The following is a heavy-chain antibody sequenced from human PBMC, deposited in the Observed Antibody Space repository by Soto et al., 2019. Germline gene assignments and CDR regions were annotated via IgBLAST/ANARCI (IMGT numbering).Heavy chain of an antibody. D-gene: IGHD1-1*01. V-gene: IGHV1-69*13. Sequence: SVKVSCKASGGTFSDYTINWVRQAPGQRLEWMGGIIPIFGPANFAKNFQGRVTITADESTTTAYMELSSLTSEDTAVYYCATGSFTSTGGRIGYHYNAMDVWGQGTTVTVSS. CDR3: ATGSFTSTGGRIGYHYNAMDV. CDR2: IIPIFGPA. CDR1: GGTFSDYT. J-gene: IGHJ6*02.